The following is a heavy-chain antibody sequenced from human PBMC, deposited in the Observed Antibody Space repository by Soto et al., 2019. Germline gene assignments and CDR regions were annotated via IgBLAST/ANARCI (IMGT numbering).Heavy chain of an antibody. D-gene: IGHD3-3*01. CDR1: GFTFSSYA. J-gene: IGHJ6*03. Sequence: PGGSLRLSCAASGFTFSSYAMSWVRQAPGKGLEWVSAISGSGGSTYYADSVKGRFTISRDNSKNTLYLQMNSLRAEDTAVYYCAKLVYYDFWSGYTPAAYYMDVWGKGTTVTVYS. CDR2: ISGSGGST. V-gene: IGHV3-23*01. CDR3: AKLVYYDFWSGYTPAAYYMDV.